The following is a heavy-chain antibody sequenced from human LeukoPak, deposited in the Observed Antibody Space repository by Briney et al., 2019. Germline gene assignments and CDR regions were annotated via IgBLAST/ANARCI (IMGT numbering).Heavy chain of an antibody. V-gene: IGHV1-69*06. D-gene: IGHD3-22*01. CDR2: IIPIFGTA. Sequence: ASVKVSCKASGGTFSSYAISWVRQAPGQGLEWMGGIIPIFGTANYAQKFQGRVTITADKSTSTAYMELSSLRAEDTAVYYCARVVSSGYHRFGYYYMDVWGKGTTVTVSS. CDR1: GGTFSSYA. J-gene: IGHJ6*03. CDR3: ARVVSSGYHRFGYYYMDV.